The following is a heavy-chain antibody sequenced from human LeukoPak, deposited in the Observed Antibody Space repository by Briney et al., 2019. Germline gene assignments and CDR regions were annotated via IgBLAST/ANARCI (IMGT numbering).Heavy chain of an antibody. CDR2: ISYDGSNK. J-gene: IGHJ4*02. Sequence: PGGSLRLSCAASGFTFSSYAMHWVRQAPGKGLEWVAVISYDGSNKYYADSVKGRFTISRDNSKNTLYLQMNSLRAEDAAVYYCARDYSSSWYIDYWGQGTLVTVSS. V-gene: IGHV3-30-3*01. D-gene: IGHD6-13*01. CDR3: ARDYSSSWYIDY. CDR1: GFTFSSYA.